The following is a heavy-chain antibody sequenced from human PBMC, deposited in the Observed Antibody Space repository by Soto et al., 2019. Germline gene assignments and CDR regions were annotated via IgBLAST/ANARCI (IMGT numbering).Heavy chain of an antibody. CDR2: IYYSGST. V-gene: IGHV4-31*03. J-gene: IGHJ4*02. Sequence: PSEILSLTCTVSGGSISSGGYYWSWIRQHPGKGLEWIGYIYYSGSTYYNPSLKSRVTISVDTSKNQFSLKLSSVTAADTAVYYCARDRSAFGSLDYWGQGTLVTVSS. CDR1: GGSISSGGYY. CDR3: ARDRSAFGSLDY. D-gene: IGHD3-10*01.